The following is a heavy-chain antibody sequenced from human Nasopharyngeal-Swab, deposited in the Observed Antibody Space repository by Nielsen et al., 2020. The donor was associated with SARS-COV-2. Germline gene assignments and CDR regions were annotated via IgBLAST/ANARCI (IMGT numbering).Heavy chain of an antibody. CDR3: AKDPYYDFWSGYYFDY. J-gene: IGHJ4*02. V-gene: IGHV3-23*03. CDR1: GFTFSSYA. CDR2: IYSGGSSP. D-gene: IGHD3-3*01. Sequence: GESLKISCAASGFTFSSYAMSWVRQAPGKGLEWVSVIYSGGSSPYYADSVKGRFTISRDNSKNTLYLQMNSLRAEDTAVYYCAKDPYYDFWSGYYFDYWGQGTLVTVSS.